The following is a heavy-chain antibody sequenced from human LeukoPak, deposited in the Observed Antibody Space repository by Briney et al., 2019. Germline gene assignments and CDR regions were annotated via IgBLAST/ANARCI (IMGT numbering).Heavy chain of an antibody. CDR3: ARHSGSSGRYLGY. CDR2: IYYTGGT. D-gene: IGHD6-19*01. J-gene: IGHJ4*02. CDR1: GGSISSYD. Sequence: PSETLSLTCTVSGGSISSYDWSWIRQPAGKGLEWIGSIYYTGGTHYSPSLKSRVTMSVDTSKNQFSLKLSSVTAADTAVYYCARHSGSSGRYLGYWGQGTLVTVSS. V-gene: IGHV4-59*08.